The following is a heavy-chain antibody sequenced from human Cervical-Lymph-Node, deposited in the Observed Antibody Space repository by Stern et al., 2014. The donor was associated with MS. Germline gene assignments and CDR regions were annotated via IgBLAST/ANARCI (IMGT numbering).Heavy chain of an antibody. CDR1: GFTFSGYG. CDR3: ARTTSRLPEY. CDR2: ISYGSTFI. J-gene: IGHJ4*02. V-gene: IGHV3-21*02. Sequence: EVQLVESGGGLVKPGGSLRLACAASGFTFSGYGMNWVRQAPGKGLEWVSSISYGSTFIDYADSVKGRFTISRDNAKNSLFLQMNSLRAEDTAVYYCARTTSRLPEYWGQGTLVTVSS. D-gene: IGHD2-2*01.